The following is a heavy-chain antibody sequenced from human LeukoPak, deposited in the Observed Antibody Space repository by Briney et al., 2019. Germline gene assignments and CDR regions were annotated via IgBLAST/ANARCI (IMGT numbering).Heavy chain of an antibody. CDR3: ARSIAVAGTWALRYYGMDV. J-gene: IGHJ6*02. CDR1: GYTFTSYY. V-gene: IGHV1-46*01. CDR2: INPSGGST. Sequence: GASVKVSCKASGYTFTSYYMHWVRQAPGQGLEWMGLINPSGGSTSYAQKFQGRVTMTRDTSTSTVYMELSSLRSEDTAVYYCARSIAVAGTWALRYYGMDVWGQGTTVTVSS. D-gene: IGHD6-19*01.